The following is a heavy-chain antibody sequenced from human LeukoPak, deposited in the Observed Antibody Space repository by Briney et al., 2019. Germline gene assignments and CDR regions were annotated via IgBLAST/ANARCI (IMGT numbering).Heavy chain of an antibody. V-gene: IGHV4-39*02. D-gene: IGHD1-26*01. Sequence: SETLSLTCTVSGGSISSSAHYWGWIRQPPGKGLEWIASIYFSGSTSYNPSLKSRVSIFVDTSNYQFSLKLSSVTAADTAVYYCARERIVGATGAFDYWGQGTLVTVSS. CDR3: ARERIVGATGAFDY. CDR1: GGSISSSAHY. J-gene: IGHJ4*02. CDR2: IYFSGST.